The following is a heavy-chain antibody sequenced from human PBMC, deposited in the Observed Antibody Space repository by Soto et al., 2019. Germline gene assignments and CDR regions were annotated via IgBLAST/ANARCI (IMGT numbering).Heavy chain of an antibody. Sequence: EVQLLESGGGLVQPGGSLRLSCAASGFTFSSYAMSWVRQAPGKGLEWVSAISGSGGSTYYADSVKGRFTISRDNSKNALYLQMSSLRAEDTAVYYCAKKTPGIAAAGSVFPFDPWGQGTLVTVSS. D-gene: IGHD6-13*01. CDR3: AKKTPGIAAAGSVFPFDP. CDR1: GFTFSSYA. J-gene: IGHJ5*02. V-gene: IGHV3-23*01. CDR2: ISGSGGST.